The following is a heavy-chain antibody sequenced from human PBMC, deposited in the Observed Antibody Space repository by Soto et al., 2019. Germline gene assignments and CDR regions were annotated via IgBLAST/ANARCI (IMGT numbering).Heavy chain of an antibody. CDR3: ARDRSSGWTRSGFDAFDI. D-gene: IGHD6-19*01. Sequence: GASVKVSCKASGYTFTGYYMHWVRQAPGQGLEWMGWINPNSGGTNYAQKFQGWVTMTRDTSISTAYMELSRLRSDDTAVYYCARDRSSGWTRSGFDAFDIWGQGTMVTVSS. CDR1: GYTFTGYY. J-gene: IGHJ3*02. V-gene: IGHV1-2*04. CDR2: INPNSGGT.